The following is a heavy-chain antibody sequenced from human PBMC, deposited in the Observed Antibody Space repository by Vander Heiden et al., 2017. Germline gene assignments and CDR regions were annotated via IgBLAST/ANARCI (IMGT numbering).Heavy chain of an antibody. J-gene: IGHJ6*02. CDR3: AKDTDYGDASYGMDV. D-gene: IGHD4-17*01. CDR1: GFTFSGYG. V-gene: IGHV3-30*18. Sequence: QVQLVESGGGVVQPGRSLRLSCAASGFTFSGYGMHWVRQAPGKGLEWVAVISYDGSNKYYADSVKGRFTISRDNSKNTLYLQMNSLRAEDTAVYYCAKDTDYGDASYGMDVWGQGTTVTVSS. CDR2: ISYDGSNK.